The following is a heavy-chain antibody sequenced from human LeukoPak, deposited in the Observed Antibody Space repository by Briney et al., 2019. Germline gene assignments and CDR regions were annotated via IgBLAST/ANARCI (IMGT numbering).Heavy chain of an antibody. CDR1: GFTFSSYS. J-gene: IGHJ4*02. D-gene: IGHD6-6*01. Sequence: GGSLRLSCAASGFTFSSYSMNWVRQAPGKGLEWVSSISSSSSYIYYADSVKGRFTISRDNAKNSLYLQMNSLRAEDTAVYYCARGQVSSSPTIAYWGQGTLVTVSS. CDR3: ARGQVSSSPTIAY. V-gene: IGHV3-21*01. CDR2: ISSSSSYI.